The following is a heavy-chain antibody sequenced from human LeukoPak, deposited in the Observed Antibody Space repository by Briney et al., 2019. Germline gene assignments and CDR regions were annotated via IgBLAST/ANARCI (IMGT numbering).Heavy chain of an antibody. Sequence: PGGSLRLSCAASGFTFNTYTMNWVRQAPGKGLEWVSSISSSSSSIYYADSVKGRFTISRDNAKNSLYLEMNSLRAEDTAVYYCARDLMIVVADDYWGQGTLVTVSS. CDR3: ARDLMIVVADDY. D-gene: IGHD3-22*01. CDR2: ISSSSSSI. J-gene: IGHJ4*02. V-gene: IGHV3-21*01. CDR1: GFTFNTYT.